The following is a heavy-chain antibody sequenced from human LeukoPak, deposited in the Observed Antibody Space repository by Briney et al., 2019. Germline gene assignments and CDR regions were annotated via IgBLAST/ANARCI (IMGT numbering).Heavy chain of an antibody. CDR3: ARGVAGKVFDFDY. V-gene: IGHV1-2*02. J-gene: IGHJ4*02. D-gene: IGHD6-19*01. CDR2: ILPNSGAT. Sequence: GASVKVSCKASGYTFSGYYMHWVRQAPGQGLEWMGWILPNSGATNYVQKFQGRVTMTRDTSASTVYMEVSGLRSDDTAVYYCARGVAGKVFDFDYWGQGTLVTVSS. CDR1: GYTFSGYY.